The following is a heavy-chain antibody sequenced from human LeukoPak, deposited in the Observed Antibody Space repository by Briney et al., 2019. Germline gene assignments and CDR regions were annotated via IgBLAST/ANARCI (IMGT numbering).Heavy chain of an antibody. V-gene: IGHV3-30-3*01. Sequence: GGSLRLSCAASGFAFSSYAMHWVRQAPGKGLEWVAVISYDGSNKYYADSVKGRFTISRDNSKNTLYLQMNSLRAEDTAVYYCARAIYDYVWGSYRKSYYFDYWGQGTLVTVSS. D-gene: IGHD3-16*02. J-gene: IGHJ4*02. CDR3: ARAIYDYVWGSYRKSYYFDY. CDR1: GFAFSSYA. CDR2: ISYDGSNK.